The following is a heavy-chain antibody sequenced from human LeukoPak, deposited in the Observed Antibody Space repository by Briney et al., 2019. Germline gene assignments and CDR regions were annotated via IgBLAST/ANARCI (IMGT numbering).Heavy chain of an antibody. CDR1: GGSISSSSYY. D-gene: IGHD4-23*01. J-gene: IGHJ4*02. CDR3: ARGQVRWYPFDY. CDR2: IYYSGST. V-gene: IGHV4-61*05. Sequence: SETLSLTCTVSGGSISSSSYYWSWIRQPPGKGLEWIGYIYYSGSTYYNPSLKSRVTISVDTSKNQFSLKLSSVTAADTAVYYCARGQVRWYPFDYWGQGTLVTVSS.